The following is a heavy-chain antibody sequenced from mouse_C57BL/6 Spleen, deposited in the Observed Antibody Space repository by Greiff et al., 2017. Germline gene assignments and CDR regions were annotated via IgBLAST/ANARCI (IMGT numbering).Heavy chain of an antibody. CDR1: GYTFTEYT. CDR2: FYPGSGSI. V-gene: IGHV1-62-2*01. CDR3: ARHEGAPYYGSPYYFDY. D-gene: IGHD1-1*01. J-gene: IGHJ2*01. Sequence: LVESGAELVKPGASVKLSCKASGYTFTEYTIHWVKQRSGQGLEWIGWFYPGSGSIKYNEKFKDKATLTADKSSSTVYMELSRLTSEDSAVYFCARHEGAPYYGSPYYFDYWGQGTTLTVSS.